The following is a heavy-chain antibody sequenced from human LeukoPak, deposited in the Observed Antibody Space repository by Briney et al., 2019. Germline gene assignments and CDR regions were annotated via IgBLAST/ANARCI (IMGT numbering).Heavy chain of an antibody. CDR3: AREPRFSSGWYPVYFDY. D-gene: IGHD6-19*01. CDR1: GYTFTGYY. J-gene: IGHJ4*02. CDR2: INPNSGGT. V-gene: IGHV1-2*02. Sequence: GASVKVSCKASGYTFTGYYMHWVRQAPGQGLEWMGWINPNSGGTNYAQKFQGRVTMTRDTSISTAYMELSRLRSDDTAVYYCAREPRFSSGWYPVYFDYWGQGTLVTVSS.